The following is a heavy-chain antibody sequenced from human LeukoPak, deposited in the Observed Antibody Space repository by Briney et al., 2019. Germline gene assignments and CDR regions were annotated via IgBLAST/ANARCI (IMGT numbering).Heavy chain of an antibody. D-gene: IGHD3-10*01. V-gene: IGHV1-18*01. J-gene: IGHJ4*02. CDR3: ARDLGGITIGAYYFDY. Sequence: GASVKVSCKASGYTFTSYGISWVRQAPGQGLEWMGWISAYNGNTNYAQKLQGRVTMTTDTSTSTAYMELRSLRSDDTAVYYCARDLGGITIGAYYFDYWGQGTLVTVSS. CDR2: ISAYNGNT. CDR1: GYTFTSYG.